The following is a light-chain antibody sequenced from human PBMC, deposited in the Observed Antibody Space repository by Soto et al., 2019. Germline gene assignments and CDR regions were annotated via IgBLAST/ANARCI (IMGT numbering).Light chain of an antibody. J-gene: IGKJ1*01. CDR3: QQYDDLPLT. Sequence: DIQMTQSPSSLSASVGDRVTITCQASQDISKSLSWYQQKPGKAPKLLIYDASNLETGVPSRFSGSGSGTDFTFTISRLQHEELETYYGQQYDDLPLTFGQGTKVDIK. V-gene: IGKV1-33*01. CDR2: DAS. CDR1: QDISKS.